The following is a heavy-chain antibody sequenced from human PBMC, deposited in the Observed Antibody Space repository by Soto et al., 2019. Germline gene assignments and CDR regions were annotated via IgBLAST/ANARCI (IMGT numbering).Heavy chain of an antibody. CDR1: GFTFSDYY. Sequence: ESGGGLVKPGGSLRLSCAASGFTFSDYYMSWIRQAPGKGLEWVSYISSSGSTIYYADSVKGRFTISRDNAKNSLYLQMNSLRAEDTAVYYCARSGTHYDYIWGSYRPYYYYYMDVWGKGTTVTVSS. J-gene: IGHJ6*03. CDR2: ISSSGSTI. CDR3: ARSGTHYDYIWGSYRPYYYYYMDV. D-gene: IGHD3-16*02. V-gene: IGHV3-11*01.